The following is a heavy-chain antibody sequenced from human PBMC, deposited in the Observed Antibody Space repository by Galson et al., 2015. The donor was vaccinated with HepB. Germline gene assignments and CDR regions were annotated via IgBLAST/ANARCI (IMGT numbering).Heavy chain of an antibody. CDR2: IYSGGST. J-gene: IGHJ4*02. D-gene: IGHD1-26*01. CDR3: ATDPPDTRGSRFDN. V-gene: IGHV3-66*02. Sequence: SLRLSCAASGFTFSNAWMSWVRQAPGKGLEWVSVIYSGGSTYYADSVKGRFTISRDNSRNTLYLQMDSLRPEDMAVYYCATDPPDTRGSRFDNWGQGTLVTVSS. CDR1: GFTFSNAW.